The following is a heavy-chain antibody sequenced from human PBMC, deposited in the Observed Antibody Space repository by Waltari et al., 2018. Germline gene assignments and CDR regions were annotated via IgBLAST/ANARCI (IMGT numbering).Heavy chain of an antibody. CDR1: IHFSNAW. CDR3: TTDPGDYVFQSGY. Sequence: EVQLVESGGGLVKPGGSLRTSWGAFGIHFSNAWVEWGRPASGKGLEWVGRIKSKTDGWTTDYAAPVKGRFTISRDDSKNTLYLQMNSLKTEDTAVYYCTTDPGDYVFQSGYWGQGTLVTVSS. D-gene: IGHD4-17*01. J-gene: IGHJ4*02. CDR2: IKSKTDGWTT. V-gene: IGHV3-15*01.